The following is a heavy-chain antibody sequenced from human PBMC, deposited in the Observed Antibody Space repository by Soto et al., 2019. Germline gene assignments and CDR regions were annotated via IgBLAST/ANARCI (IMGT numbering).Heavy chain of an antibody. D-gene: IGHD3-22*01. CDR3: ARLGLYYYDSSGYFSSRNDAFDI. Sequence: GESLKISCKGSGYSFTSYWIGWVRQMPGKGLEWMGIIYPGDSDTRYSPSFQGQVTISADKSISTAYLQWSSLKASDTAMYYCARLGLYYYDSSGYFSSRNDAFDIWGQGTMVTVSS. J-gene: IGHJ3*02. V-gene: IGHV5-51*01. CDR2: IYPGDSDT. CDR1: GYSFTSYW.